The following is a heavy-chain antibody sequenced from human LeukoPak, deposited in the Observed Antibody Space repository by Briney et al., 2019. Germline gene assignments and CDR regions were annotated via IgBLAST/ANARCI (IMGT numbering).Heavy chain of an antibody. Sequence: ASVKVSCKASGYTFSNYYIHWVRQAPGQGLEWMGWINPHSGGTNYAQKFQGRVTMTSDTSISTAYMELSRLRSDDTAVYYCARSTGSRTSVTTVDYWGQGTLVTVSS. V-gene: IGHV1-2*02. CDR1: GYTFSNYY. D-gene: IGHD4-17*01. CDR2: INPHSGGT. J-gene: IGHJ4*02. CDR3: ARSTGSRTSVTTVDY.